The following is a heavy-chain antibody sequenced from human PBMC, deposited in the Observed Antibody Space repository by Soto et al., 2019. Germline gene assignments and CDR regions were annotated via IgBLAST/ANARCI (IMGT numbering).Heavy chain of an antibody. CDR1: GFTFSSYA. V-gene: IGHV3-30-3*01. Sequence: QVQLVESGGGVVQPGRSLRLSCAASGFTFSSYAMHWVRQAPGKGLEWVAVISYDGSNKYYADSVKGRFTISRDNSKNTMYLQMNSLIAEDTAGYYCARDVSSCGPSWGVGYWGQGTLVTVSS. D-gene: IGHD3-16*01. CDR2: ISYDGSNK. J-gene: IGHJ4*02. CDR3: ARDVSSCGPSWGVGY.